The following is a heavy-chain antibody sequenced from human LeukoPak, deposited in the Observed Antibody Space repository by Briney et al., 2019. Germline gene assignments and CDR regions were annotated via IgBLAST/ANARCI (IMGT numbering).Heavy chain of an antibody. CDR2: ISAYNGNT. Sequence: ASVKVSCKASGYTFTSYGISWARQAPGQGLEWMGWISAYNGNTNYAQKLQGRVTMTTDTSTSTAYMELRSLRSDDTAVYYCARDLGYLAVAGFDYWGQGTLVTVSS. CDR1: GYTFTSYG. D-gene: IGHD6-19*01. V-gene: IGHV1-18*01. J-gene: IGHJ4*02. CDR3: ARDLGYLAVAGFDY.